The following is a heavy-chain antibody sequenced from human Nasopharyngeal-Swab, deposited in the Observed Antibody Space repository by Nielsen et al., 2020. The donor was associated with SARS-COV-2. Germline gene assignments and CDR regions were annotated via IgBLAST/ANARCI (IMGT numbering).Heavy chain of an antibody. CDR2: IRPDGDT. Sequence: GESLKISCVASGFTFPSYAMSWVRQAPGMRLAWVSGIRPDGDTFYADSVKGRFTISRDTSKHTLYLQMNSLRDEDTAVYYCVKNSPLTVPHVMGVWGHGTTVIVSS. CDR3: VKNSPLTVPHVMGV. CDR1: GFTFPSYA. J-gene: IGHJ6*02. D-gene: IGHD3-9*01. V-gene: IGHV3-23*01.